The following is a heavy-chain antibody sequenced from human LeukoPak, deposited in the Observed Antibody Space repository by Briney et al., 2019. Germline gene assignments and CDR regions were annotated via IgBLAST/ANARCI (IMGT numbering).Heavy chain of an antibody. Sequence: SETLSLTCTVSGGSISSYYWSWIRQPPGKGLEWIGYIYYSGSTNYNPSLKSRVTISVDTSKNQFSLKLSSVTAADTAVYYCARGVSLVVPAARRYEPYYYYGMDVWGQGTTVTVSS. CDR2: IYYSGST. J-gene: IGHJ6*02. CDR1: GGSISSYY. CDR3: ARGVSLVVPAARRYEPYYYYGMDV. D-gene: IGHD2-2*01. V-gene: IGHV4-59*01.